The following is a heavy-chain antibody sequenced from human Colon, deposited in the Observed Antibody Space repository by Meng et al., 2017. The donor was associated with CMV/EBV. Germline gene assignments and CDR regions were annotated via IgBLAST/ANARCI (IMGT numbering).Heavy chain of an antibody. J-gene: IGHJ4*02. CDR2: IIPIFGTA. CDR3: ATQGVVTAAIGHFDY. Sequence: SVKVSCKASGGTFSSYAISWVRQAPGQGLEWMGGIIPIFGTANYAQKFQGRVTITTDESTSTAYMELSSLRSEDTAVYYCATQGVVTAAIGHFDYWGQGTLVTVSS. D-gene: IGHD2-2*02. V-gene: IGHV1-69*05. CDR1: GGTFSSYA.